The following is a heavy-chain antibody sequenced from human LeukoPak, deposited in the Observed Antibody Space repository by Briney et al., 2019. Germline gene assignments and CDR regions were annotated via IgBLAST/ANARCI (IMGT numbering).Heavy chain of an antibody. CDR2: FSSGGSA. J-gene: IGHJ4*02. CDR1: GLTISNVW. Sequence: GSLRLSCAASGLTISNVWMTWIRQAPGKGLEWIGTFSSGGSAYYNPSLTSRVSISKDTSDNQFSLRLYSVTAADTAVYYCARKQTGTMYDVWGQGTQVTVSS. V-gene: IGHV4-38-2*01. CDR3: ARKQTGTMYDV. D-gene: IGHD1-7*01.